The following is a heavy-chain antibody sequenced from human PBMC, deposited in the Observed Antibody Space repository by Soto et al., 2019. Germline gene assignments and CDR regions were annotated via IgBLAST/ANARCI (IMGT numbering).Heavy chain of an antibody. CDR3: ARDDHWNDLFDY. CDR2: IWYDGSNK. Sequence: QVQLVESGGGVVQPGRSLRLSCAASGFTFSSYGMHWVRQAPGKGLEWVAVIWYDGSNKYYADSVKGRFTISRDNSKNTLYLQMNSLRAEDTAVYYCARDDHWNDLFDYWGQGTLVTVSS. V-gene: IGHV3-33*01. CDR1: GFTFSSYG. D-gene: IGHD1-1*01. J-gene: IGHJ4*02.